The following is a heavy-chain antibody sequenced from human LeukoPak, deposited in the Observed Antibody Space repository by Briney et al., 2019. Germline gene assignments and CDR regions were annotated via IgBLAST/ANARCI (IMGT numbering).Heavy chain of an antibody. CDR2: ISDSGSST. CDR1: GFTFSSYA. Sequence: PGGSLRLSCAVPGFTFSSYAMSWVRQAPGKGLEWVSAISDSGSSTYHIDSVKGRFTISRDNSKNTLYLQMNSLRAEDTAVYYCAKDYPSSLVDYWGQGTLVTVSS. V-gene: IGHV3-23*01. D-gene: IGHD6-6*01. CDR3: AKDYPSSLVDY. J-gene: IGHJ4*02.